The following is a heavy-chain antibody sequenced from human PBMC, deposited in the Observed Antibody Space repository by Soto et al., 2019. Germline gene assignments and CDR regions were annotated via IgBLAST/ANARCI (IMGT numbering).Heavy chain of an antibody. Sequence: QVQLVESGGGVVQPGRSLRLSCAASGFTFSSYGMHWVRQAPGKGLEWVAVIWYDGSNKYYADSVKGRFTISRDNSKNPLYLQMNSLRAEDTAVYYCGRGGSKYGMDVWGQGTTVTVSS. CDR1: GFTFSSYG. D-gene: IGHD2-15*01. CDR3: GRGGSKYGMDV. J-gene: IGHJ6*02. V-gene: IGHV3-33*01. CDR2: IWYDGSNK.